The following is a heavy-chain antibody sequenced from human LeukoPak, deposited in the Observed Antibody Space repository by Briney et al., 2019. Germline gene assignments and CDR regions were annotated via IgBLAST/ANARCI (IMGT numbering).Heavy chain of an antibody. CDR2: ISGSGGST. V-gene: IGHV3-23*01. J-gene: IGHJ4*02. Sequence: GGTLRLSCAASGFTFNSYAMSWVHQHPGTGLELVSAISGSGGSTYYADSAKGRFTISRDNSKNTLYLQMNSLRAEDTGVYYCAKSFGASVFPPPFDYWGQGTLVTVSS. D-gene: IGHD3-3*01. CDR1: GFTFNSYA. CDR3: AKSFGASVFPPPFDY.